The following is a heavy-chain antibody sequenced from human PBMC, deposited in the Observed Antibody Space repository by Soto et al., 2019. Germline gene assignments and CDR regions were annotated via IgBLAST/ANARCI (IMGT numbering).Heavy chain of an antibody. D-gene: IGHD6-19*01. CDR1: GFTFSNYA. CDR3: AKGRIVEAGIDAFDM. CDR2: ISGSGGST. J-gene: IGHJ3*02. Sequence: LRLSCAASGFTFSNYAMNWVRQAPGKGLEWVSGISGSGGSTNYADSVKGRFTISRDNSKKTLYLQMNGLRAEDTAVYYCAKGRIVEAGIDAFDMWGQGTMVTVSS. V-gene: IGHV3-23*01.